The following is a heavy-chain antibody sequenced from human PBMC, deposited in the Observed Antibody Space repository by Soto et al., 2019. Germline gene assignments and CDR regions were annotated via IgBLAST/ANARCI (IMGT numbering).Heavy chain of an antibody. Sequence: PGGSLRLSCAASGFTFSSYGMHWVRQAPSKGLEWVAVISYDGSNKYYADSVKGRFTISRDNSKNTLYLQMNSLRAEDTAVYYSAKDLWLEIRYYFGLDVWGQGTTVTVSS. CDR3: AKDLWLEIRYYFGLDV. V-gene: IGHV3-30*18. D-gene: IGHD6-19*01. J-gene: IGHJ6*02. CDR2: ISYDGSNK. CDR1: GFTFSSYG.